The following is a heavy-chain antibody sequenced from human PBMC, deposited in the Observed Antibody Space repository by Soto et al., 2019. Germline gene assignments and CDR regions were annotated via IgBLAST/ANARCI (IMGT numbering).Heavy chain of an antibody. CDR2: ISSRSDI. Sequence: GGSLRLSCVGSGLTFSTYSINWVRQAPGKGLEWVSSISSRSDIYYADSVKGRFTISRDNAKNSVSLQMNSLGAEDTAVYYCAREYTAWPLAYGLDVWGQGTTVTVSS. CDR3: AREYTAWPLAYGLDV. J-gene: IGHJ6*02. D-gene: IGHD2-2*02. V-gene: IGHV3-21*01. CDR1: GLTFSTYS.